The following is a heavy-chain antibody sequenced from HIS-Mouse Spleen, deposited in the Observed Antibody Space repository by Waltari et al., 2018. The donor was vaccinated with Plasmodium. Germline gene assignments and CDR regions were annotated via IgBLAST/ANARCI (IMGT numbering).Heavy chain of an antibody. CDR1: GYTFTGYS. CDR2: INPNSGGT. V-gene: IGHV1-2*02. CDR3: ARRSSNNHYYHSNPDWFDP. J-gene: IGHJ5*02. Sequence: QVQLVQSGAGAKKPGASVKVSCKASGYTFTGYSMHWVRPAPGKGLAWLGWINPNSGGTNYAQKFQGRVTMTRDTSISTAYMELSRLRSDDTAVYYCARRSSNNHYYHSNPDWFDPWGQGTLVTVSS. D-gene: IGHD3-22*01.